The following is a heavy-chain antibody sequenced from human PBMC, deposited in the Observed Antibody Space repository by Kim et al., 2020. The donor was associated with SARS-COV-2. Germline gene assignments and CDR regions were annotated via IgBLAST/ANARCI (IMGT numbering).Heavy chain of an antibody. CDR2: IIPIFGTA. CDR1: GGTFSSYA. V-gene: IGHV1-69*13. D-gene: IGHD3-10*01. Sequence: SVKVSCKASGGTFSSYAISWVRQAPGQGLEWMGGIIPIFGTANYAQKFQGRVTITADESTSTAYMELSSLRSEDTAVYYCARDGSGDTWGVKASGLCMDVWGQGTTVTVSS. J-gene: IGHJ6*02. CDR3: ARDGSGDTWGVKASGLCMDV.